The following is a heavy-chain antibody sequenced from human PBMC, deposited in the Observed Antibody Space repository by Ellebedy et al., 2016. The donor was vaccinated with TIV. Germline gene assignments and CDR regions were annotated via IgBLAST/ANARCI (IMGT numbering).Heavy chain of an antibody. J-gene: IGHJ5*02. CDR2: IYHSGST. CDR3: ARWFGELLYVRWFDP. CDR1: GGSLSSSSSY. V-gene: IGHV4-39*01. Sequence: GSLRLSCIVSGGSLSSSSSYWAWIRQPPGKGLEWIGSIYHSGSTYYNPSLKSRVTISVDTSKNQFSLKLTSVPAADTAVYYCARWFGELLYVRWFDPWGQGTLVTVSS. D-gene: IGHD3-10*01.